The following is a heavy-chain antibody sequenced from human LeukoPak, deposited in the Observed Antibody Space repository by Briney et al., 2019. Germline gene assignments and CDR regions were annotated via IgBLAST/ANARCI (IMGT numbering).Heavy chain of an antibody. J-gene: IGHJ4*02. CDR1: GFTFSSYS. D-gene: IGHD3-22*01. CDR2: ISSSSSYI. V-gene: IGHV3-21*01. CDR3: ARDLVLLEYYYDSSGYYGDY. Sequence: PGRSLRLSCAASGFTFSSYSMSWVRQAPGKGLEWVSSISSSSSYIYYADSVTGRFTISRDNAKNSLYLQMNSLRAEDTAVYYCARDLVLLEYYYDSSGYYGDYWGQGTLVTVSS.